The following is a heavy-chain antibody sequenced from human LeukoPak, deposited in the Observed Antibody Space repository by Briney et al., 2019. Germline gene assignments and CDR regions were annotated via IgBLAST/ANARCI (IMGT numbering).Heavy chain of an antibody. Sequence: GGSLRLSCAASGFIFEDHGMSWVRQAPGKGLEWVSGINWNGGSTGYVDSVKGRFTISRDNSKNTLYLQMNSLRAEDTAVYYCAKIGRSYDFWTGYYEEEVDYMDVWGKGTTVTVSS. CDR2: INWNGGST. CDR1: GFIFEDHG. CDR3: AKIGRSYDFWTGYYEEEVDYMDV. D-gene: IGHD3-3*01. V-gene: IGHV3-20*04. J-gene: IGHJ6*03.